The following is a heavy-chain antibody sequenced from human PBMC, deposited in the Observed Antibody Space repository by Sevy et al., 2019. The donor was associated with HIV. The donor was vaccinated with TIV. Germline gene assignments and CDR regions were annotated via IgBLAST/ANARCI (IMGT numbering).Heavy chain of an antibody. J-gene: IGHJ4*02. Sequence: GESLKISCAASGFTFSSYAMSWVRQAPGKGLEWVSAISGSGGSTYYADCVKGRFTISRDNSKNTLYLQMNSLRAEDTAVYYCAKEVSKSRFFDYWGQGTMVTVSS. CDR1: GFTFSSYA. V-gene: IGHV3-23*01. CDR3: AKEVSKSRFFDY. CDR2: ISGSGGST.